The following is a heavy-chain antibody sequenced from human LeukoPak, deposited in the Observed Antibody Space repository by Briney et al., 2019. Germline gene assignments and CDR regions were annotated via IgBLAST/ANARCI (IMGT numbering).Heavy chain of an antibody. CDR1: EFSFSSYG. CDR2: INHSGST. J-gene: IGHJ3*02. V-gene: IGHV4-34*01. Sequence: KPGRSLRLSCAASEFSFSSYGMHWIRQPPGKGLEWIGEINHSGSTNYNPSLKSRVTISVDTSKNQFSLKLSSVTAADTAVYYCARGFGQWLVIDAFDIWGQGTMVTVSS. CDR3: ARGFGQWLVIDAFDI. D-gene: IGHD6-19*01.